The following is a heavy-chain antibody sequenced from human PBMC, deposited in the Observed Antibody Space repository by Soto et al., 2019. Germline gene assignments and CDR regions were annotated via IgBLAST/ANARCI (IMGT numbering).Heavy chain of an antibody. CDR2: ISYDGSNK. D-gene: IGHD5-18*01. V-gene: IGHV3-30*18. J-gene: IGHJ6*03. Sequence: QVQLVESGGGVVQPGRSLRLSCAASGFTFSSYGMHWVRQAPGKGLEWVAVISYDGSNKYYADSVKGRFTISRDNSKNTLYLQMNSLRAEDTAVYYCAKDRGYSYGYDYYYMDVWGKGTTVTVSS. CDR1: GFTFSSYG. CDR3: AKDRGYSYGYDYYYMDV.